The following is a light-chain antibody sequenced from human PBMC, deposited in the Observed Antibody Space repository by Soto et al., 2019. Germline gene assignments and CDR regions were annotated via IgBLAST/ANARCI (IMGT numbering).Light chain of an antibody. V-gene: IGLV2-14*01. CDR3: SSYASRSTLV. J-gene: IGLJ2*01. CDR2: DVS. Sequence: QSALTQPASVSGSPGQSITISCTGTSSDVGGYDYVSWYQQHPGKVPKLMIYDVSSRPSGVSNRFSGSKSGNTASLTISGLQAEDEADYYCSSYASRSTLVFGGGTKVTVL. CDR1: SSDVGGYDY.